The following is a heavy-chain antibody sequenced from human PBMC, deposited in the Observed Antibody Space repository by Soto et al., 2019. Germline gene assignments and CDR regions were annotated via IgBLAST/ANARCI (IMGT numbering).Heavy chain of an antibody. V-gene: IGHV3-7*04. CDR3: ATDYSSSWYFPFDF. CDR2: IKRDGSEE. J-gene: IGHJ4*02. D-gene: IGHD6-13*01. CDR1: GFTFSSYW. Sequence: GGPLRLSCAASGFTFSSYWMSWVRQAPGKGLEWVANIKRDGSEEYYADSVKGRFTISRDNAKNSLYLQMNSLRAEDTAVYYCATDYSSSWYFPFDFWGQGTLVTVSS.